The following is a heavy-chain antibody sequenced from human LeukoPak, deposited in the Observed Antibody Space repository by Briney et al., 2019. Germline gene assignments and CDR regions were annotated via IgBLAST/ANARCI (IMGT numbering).Heavy chain of an antibody. CDR1: GFTFSSYA. D-gene: IGHD6-19*01. Sequence: PGGSLRLSCAASGFTFSSYAMSWVRQAPGKGLEWVSAISGSGGSTYYADSVKGRFTISRDNSKNTLYLQMNSLRADDTAVYYCAKGGSSGWYLGHFDYWGQGTLVTVSS. CDR2: ISGSGGST. J-gene: IGHJ4*02. V-gene: IGHV3-23*01. CDR3: AKGGSSGWYLGHFDY.